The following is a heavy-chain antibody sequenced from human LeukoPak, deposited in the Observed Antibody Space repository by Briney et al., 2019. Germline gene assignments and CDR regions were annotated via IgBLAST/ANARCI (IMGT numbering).Heavy chain of an antibody. J-gene: IGHJ2*01. CDR1: GFTFSDYY. V-gene: IGHV3-11*01. CDR2: ISSSGSTI. CDR3: ARDRRHLRGYFDL. Sequence: GGSLRLSCAASGFTFSDYYMSWIRQAPGKGLEWVSCISSSGSTIYYADSVKGRFTISRDNAKNSLYLQMNSLRAEDTAVYYCARDRRHLRGYFDLWGRGTLVTVSS.